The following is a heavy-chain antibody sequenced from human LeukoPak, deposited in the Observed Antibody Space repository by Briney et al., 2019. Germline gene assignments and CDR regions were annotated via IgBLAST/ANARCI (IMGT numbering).Heavy chain of an antibody. J-gene: IGHJ4*02. CDR2: IRNDGSST. CDR3: AREQGYYSVPGY. V-gene: IGHV3-74*01. Sequence: HPGGSLRLSCAASGFTFSSYWMHWVRQAPGKGPVRVARIRNDGSSTDYADSVKGRFTISRDNAKNTLYLQMNSLRAEDTAVYYCAREQGYYSVPGYWGQGTLVTVSS. D-gene: IGHD3-22*01. CDR1: GFTFSSYW.